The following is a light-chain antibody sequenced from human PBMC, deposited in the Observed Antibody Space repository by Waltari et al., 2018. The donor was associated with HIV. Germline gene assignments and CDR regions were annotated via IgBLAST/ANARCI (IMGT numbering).Light chain of an antibody. CDR2: DVS. V-gene: IGLV2-14*03. CDR1: SSDVGGYNY. J-gene: IGLJ3*02. CDR3: SSYTSSSTFWV. Sequence: QSALTQPASVSGSPGQSITISCTGTSSDVGGYNYVSWYQQHPGKAPKLMIYDVSNRPSGVSNRFSGSKSGKTASLTISGLQAEDEADYYCSSYTSSSTFWVFGGGTKLTVL.